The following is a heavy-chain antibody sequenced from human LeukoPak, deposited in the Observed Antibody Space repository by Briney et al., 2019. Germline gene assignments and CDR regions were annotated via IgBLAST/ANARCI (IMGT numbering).Heavy chain of an antibody. V-gene: IGHV3-11*01. CDR3: ARVLSSGYSPFDY. CDR2: ITSSGATI. J-gene: IGHJ4*02. CDR1: GVIFSDYY. Sequence: GGSLRLSCAASGVIFSDYYMTWIRQAPEKGLEWVSHITSSGATIYYADSVKGRFTISRDNAKNSLSLQMNSLRAEDTVVYFCARVLSSGYSPFDYWGQGILVTVSS. D-gene: IGHD3-22*01.